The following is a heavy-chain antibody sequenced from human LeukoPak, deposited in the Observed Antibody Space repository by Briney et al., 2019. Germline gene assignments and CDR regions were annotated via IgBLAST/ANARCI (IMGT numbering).Heavy chain of an antibody. CDR3: ARDRYSGSYFFDY. CDR1: GYTFTGYY. CDR2: INPNSGGT. J-gene: IGHJ4*02. V-gene: IGHV1-2*04. D-gene: IGHD1-26*01. Sequence: ASVKVSCKASGYTFTGYYMHWVRQAPGQGLEWMGWINPNSGGTNYAQKFQGWVTMTRDTSISTAYMELSRLRPDDTAVYYCARDRYSGSYFFDYWGQGTLVTVSS.